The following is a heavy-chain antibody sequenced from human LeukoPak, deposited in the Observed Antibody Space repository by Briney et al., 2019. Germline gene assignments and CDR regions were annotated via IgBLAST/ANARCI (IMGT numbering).Heavy chain of an antibody. CDR2: INPNSGGT. Sequence: ASVKVSCKASGYTFTGYYIHWVRQAPGQGLEWMGWINPNSGGTKNAQKFQGRVTMTRDTSINTAYMELSRLRSDDTAVYYCAREYYYDSSGYYYVFDYWGQGTLVTVSS. J-gene: IGHJ4*02. CDR3: AREYYYDSSGYYYVFDY. V-gene: IGHV1-2*02. D-gene: IGHD3-22*01. CDR1: GYTFTGYY.